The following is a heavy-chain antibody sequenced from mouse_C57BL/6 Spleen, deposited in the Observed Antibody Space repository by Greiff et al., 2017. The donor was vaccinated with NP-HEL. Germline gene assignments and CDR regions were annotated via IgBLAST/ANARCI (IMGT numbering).Heavy chain of an antibody. J-gene: IGHJ3*01. Sequence: EVQVVESGPGLVKPSQSLSLTCSVTGYSITSGYYWNWIRQFPGNKLEWMGYISYDGSNNYNPSLKNRISITRDTSKNQFFLKLNSVTTEDTATYYWASHYYGSGFAYWGQGTLVTVSA. V-gene: IGHV3-6*01. CDR1: GYSITSGYY. CDR2: ISYDGSN. D-gene: IGHD1-1*01. CDR3: ASHYYGSGFAY.